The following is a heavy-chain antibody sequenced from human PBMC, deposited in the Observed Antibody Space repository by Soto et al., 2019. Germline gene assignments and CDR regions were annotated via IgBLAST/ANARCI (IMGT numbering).Heavy chain of an antibody. J-gene: IGHJ6*02. D-gene: IGHD3-10*01. Sequence: QVQLVQSGAEVKKPGASVKVSCKASGYTFTSYYMHWVRQAPGQGLEWMGIINPSGGSTSYAQKFQGRVXXTXDXFTSTVYMELSSLRSEDAAVYYCASWDYGSGSVMDVWGQGTTVTVSS. V-gene: IGHV1-46*03. CDR1: GYTFTSYY. CDR2: INPSGGST. CDR3: ASWDYGSGSVMDV.